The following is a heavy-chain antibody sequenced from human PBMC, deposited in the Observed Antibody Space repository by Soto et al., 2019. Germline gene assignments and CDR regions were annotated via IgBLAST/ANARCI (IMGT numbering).Heavy chain of an antibody. CDR2: IYYSGST. J-gene: IGHJ4*02. Sequence: SETLSLTCTVSGGSISSYYWSWIRQPPGRGLEWIGYIYYSGSTNYNPSLKSRVTISVDTSKKQFSLQLSSVTAADTATYHCARQSPHYYSTGAYFFFDLWGRGTLVTVSS. CDR1: GGSISSYY. CDR3: ARQSPHYYSTGAYFFFDL. D-gene: IGHD6-19*01. V-gene: IGHV4-59*08.